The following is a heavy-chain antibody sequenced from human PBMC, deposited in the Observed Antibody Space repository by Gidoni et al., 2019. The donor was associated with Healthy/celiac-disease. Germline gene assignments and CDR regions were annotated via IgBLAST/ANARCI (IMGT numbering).Heavy chain of an antibody. V-gene: IGHV2-70*15. CDR3: ARMIVVMAKGLPRDAFDI. D-gene: IGHD3-22*01. CDR2: IDWDDDK. Sequence: HVTLRESGPALVKPTQTLTLTCTFSGFSLSTSGMCVSWIRQPPGKALEWLARIDWDDDKYYSTSLKNRLTISKDTSKNQVVLTMTNMDPVDTATYYCARMIVVMAKGLPRDAFDIWGQGTMVTVSS. J-gene: IGHJ3*02. CDR1: GFSLSTSGMC.